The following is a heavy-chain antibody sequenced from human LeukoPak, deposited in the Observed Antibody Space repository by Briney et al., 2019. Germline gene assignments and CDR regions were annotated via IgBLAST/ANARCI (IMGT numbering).Heavy chain of an antibody. D-gene: IGHD3-22*01. CDR3: ARSYDTNNRQRFDY. CDR1: GASIRRYY. V-gene: IGHV4-59*08. J-gene: IGHJ4*02. Sequence: SETLSLTCTVSGASIRRYYWSWIRPPPGKGLEWIAYMYYSESPNYSPSLKSRVTMSGDTSRNQFSLKLNSVTAADTAVYYCARSYDTNNRQRFDYWGQGILVSVSP. CDR2: MYYSESP.